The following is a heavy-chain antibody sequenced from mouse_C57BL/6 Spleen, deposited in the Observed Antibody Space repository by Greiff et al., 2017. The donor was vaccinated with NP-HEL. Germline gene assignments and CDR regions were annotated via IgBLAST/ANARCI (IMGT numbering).Heavy chain of an antibody. CDR2: IDPSDSYT. D-gene: IGHD3-2*02. J-gene: IGHJ4*01. Sequence: VQLQQPGAELVMPGASVKLSCKASGYTFTSYWMHWVKQRPGQGLEWIGEIDPSDSYTNYNQNCKGKSTLTVAKSYSTAYMQLSSLTPEDSAVYYCARGGSGYGYALDYWGQGTSVT. V-gene: IGHV1-69*01. CDR1: GYTFTSYW. CDR3: ARGGSGYGYALDY.